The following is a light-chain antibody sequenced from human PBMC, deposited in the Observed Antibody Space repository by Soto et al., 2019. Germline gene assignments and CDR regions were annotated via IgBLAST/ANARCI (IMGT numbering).Light chain of an antibody. CDR3: QQYNSYPLT. V-gene: IGKV1-5*03. J-gene: IGKJ4*01. CDR1: QTISSW. CDR2: KAS. Sequence: DIHPPTSPRTLSGYVGPGVTITCRASQTISSWLAWYQQKPGKAPKLLIYKASTLKSGVPSRFSGSGSGTEFTLTISSLQPDEFATYYCQQYNSYPLTFGRGTKVDIK.